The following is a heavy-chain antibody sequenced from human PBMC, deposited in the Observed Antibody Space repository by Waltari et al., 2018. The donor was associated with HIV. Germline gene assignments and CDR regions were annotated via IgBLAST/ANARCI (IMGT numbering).Heavy chain of an antibody. CDR3: ARGYVQNDLRGLFHL. CDR2: INPKSGDT. V-gene: IGHV1-2*06. Sequence: QELLVQSGAEVKKPGASVKVSCKASGYTFFAYFIHWVRQAPGQGLEWMGRINPKSGDTHYPQKFQGRVIMTRDTSMSTAYMDLTRLRADDTALYFCARGYVQNDLRGLFHLWGRGTSVTVSS. J-gene: IGHJ2*01. CDR1: GYTFFAYF. D-gene: IGHD2-2*01.